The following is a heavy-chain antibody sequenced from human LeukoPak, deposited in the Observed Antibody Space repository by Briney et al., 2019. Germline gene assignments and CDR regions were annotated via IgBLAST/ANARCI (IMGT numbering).Heavy chain of an antibody. D-gene: IGHD6-19*01. CDR3: ANTKPIAVAGRVLDY. Sequence: PGGSLRLSCAASGFTFNNYAMTWVRQTPRKGLEWVSTITGSGISTYYPHSVKGRFTISRDNSKNTLYLQMNSLRAEDTAVYYCANTKPIAVAGRVLDYWGQGTLVTVSS. CDR1: GFTFNNYA. J-gene: IGHJ4*02. V-gene: IGHV3-23*01. CDR2: ITGSGIST.